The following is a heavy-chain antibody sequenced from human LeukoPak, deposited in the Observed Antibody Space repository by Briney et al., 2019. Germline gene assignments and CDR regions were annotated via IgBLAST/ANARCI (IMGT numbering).Heavy chain of an antibody. CDR1: GGSISSYY. Sequence: SETLSLTCTVSGGSISSYYWSWIRQPAGKGLEWIGRIYTSGSTNYNPSLKSRVTMSVDTSKDQFSLKLSSVTAADTAVYYCARNGIVGAPDAFDIWGQGTMVTVSS. D-gene: IGHD1-26*01. CDR3: ARNGIVGAPDAFDI. J-gene: IGHJ3*02. V-gene: IGHV4-4*07. CDR2: IYTSGST.